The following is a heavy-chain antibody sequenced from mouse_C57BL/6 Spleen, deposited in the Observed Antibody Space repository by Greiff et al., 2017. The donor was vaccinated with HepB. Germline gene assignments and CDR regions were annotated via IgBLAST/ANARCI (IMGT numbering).Heavy chain of an antibody. CDR3: ARDYDGYYVGYFDY. D-gene: IGHD2-3*01. Sequence: DVHLVESGPGLVKPSQSLSLTCSVTGYSITSGYYWNWIRQFPGNKLEWMGYISYDGSNNYNPSLKNRISITRDTSKNQFFLKLNSVTTEDTATYYCARDYDGYYVGYFDYWGQGTTLTVSS. CDR2: ISYDGSN. CDR1: GYSITSGYY. V-gene: IGHV3-6*01. J-gene: IGHJ2*01.